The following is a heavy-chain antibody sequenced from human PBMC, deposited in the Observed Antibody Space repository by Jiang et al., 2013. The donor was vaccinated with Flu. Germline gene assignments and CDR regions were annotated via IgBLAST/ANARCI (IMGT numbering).Heavy chain of an antibody. CDR1: GYSMSSGDF. D-gene: IGHD3-22*01. Sequence: VKPSETLSLTCGVSGYSMSSGDFWGWIRQPPGKGLEWIGSIYNSGNTYYNPSLKTRVTISVETPKNQFSLKLTSVTAADMAVYYCARYRSGSDYTWYFDLWGRGTLVAVSS. V-gene: IGHV4-38-2*01. CDR2: IYNSGNT. J-gene: IGHJ2*01. CDR3: ARYRSGSDYTWYFDL.